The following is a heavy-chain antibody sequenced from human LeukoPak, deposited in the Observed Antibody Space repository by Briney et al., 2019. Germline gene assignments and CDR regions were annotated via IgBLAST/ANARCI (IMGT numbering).Heavy chain of an antibody. CDR1: GFTFSRYW. D-gene: IGHD3-10*01. V-gene: IGHV3-7*03. CDR2: IKQDGSEK. CDR3: AKDIGRGSGK. J-gene: IGHJ4*02. Sequence: PGGSLRLSCAASGFTFSRYWMSWVRQAPGKGLEWVANIKQDGSEKYYADSVKGRFTISRDNAKNSLYLQMNSLRAEDTALYYCAKDIGRGSGKWGQGTLVTVSS.